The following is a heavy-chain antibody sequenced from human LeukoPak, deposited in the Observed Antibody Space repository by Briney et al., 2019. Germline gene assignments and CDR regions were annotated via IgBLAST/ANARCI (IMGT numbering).Heavy chain of an antibody. D-gene: IGHD1-1*01. V-gene: IGHV3-30-3*01. Sequence: PGGSLRLSCAASGFTFSSYAMHWVRQAPGKGLEWVAVISYDGSNKYYADSVKGRFTISRDNSKNTLYLQMNSLRAEDTAVYYCARDRSQLERLISVFFDYWGQGTLVTVSS. CDR2: ISYDGSNK. CDR1: GFTFSSYA. CDR3: ARDRSQLERLISVFFDY. J-gene: IGHJ4*02.